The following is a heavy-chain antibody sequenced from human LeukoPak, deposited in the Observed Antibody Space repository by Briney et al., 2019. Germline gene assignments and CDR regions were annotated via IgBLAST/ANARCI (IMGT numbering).Heavy chain of an antibody. CDR1: GGSISSGGYY. CDR3: ATGTPPYYDFWSGYFDY. J-gene: IGHJ4*02. D-gene: IGHD3-3*01. CDR2: IYHSGST. Sequence: PSQTLSLTCTVSGGSISSGGYYWSWIRQPPGKGLEWIGYIYHSGSTYYNPSLKSRVTISVDRPKNQFSLKLSSVTAADTAVYYCATGTPPYYDFWSGYFDYWGQGTLVTVSS. V-gene: IGHV4-30-2*01.